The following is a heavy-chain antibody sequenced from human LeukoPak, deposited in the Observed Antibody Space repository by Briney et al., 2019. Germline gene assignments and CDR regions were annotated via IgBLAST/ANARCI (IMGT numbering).Heavy chain of an antibody. Sequence: SETLPLTCAVYGGSFSGYYWSWIRQPPGKGLEWIGEINHSGSTNYNPSLKSRVTISVDTSKNQFSLKLSSVTAADTAVYYCARDRVRGSSNPYFDYWGQGTLVTVSS. V-gene: IGHV4-34*01. CDR1: GGSFSGYY. CDR2: INHSGST. CDR3: ARDRVRGSSNPYFDY. J-gene: IGHJ4*02. D-gene: IGHD1-26*01.